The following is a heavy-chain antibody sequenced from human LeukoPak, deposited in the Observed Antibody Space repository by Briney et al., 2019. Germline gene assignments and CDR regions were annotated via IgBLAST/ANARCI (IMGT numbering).Heavy chain of an antibody. Sequence: GASVKVSCKASGGTFSSYAISWVRQAPGQGLEWMGGIIPIFGTANYAQKFQGRVTITADRSTSTAYMELSSLRSEDTAVYYCARDSGYSSGWYYSARGLPFDYWGQGTLVTVSS. V-gene: IGHV1-69*06. D-gene: IGHD6-19*01. CDR1: GGTFSSYA. CDR2: IIPIFGTA. J-gene: IGHJ4*02. CDR3: ARDSGYSSGWYYSARGLPFDY.